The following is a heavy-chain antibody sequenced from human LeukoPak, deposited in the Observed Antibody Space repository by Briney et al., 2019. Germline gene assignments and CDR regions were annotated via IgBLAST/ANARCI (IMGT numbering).Heavy chain of an antibody. CDR3: AKGGFDWFGDDY. Sequence: QPGGSLRLSCGAPGFSFSSFGMHWVRQAPGKGLQWVAVISYDGSNKYYTDSVKGRFTISRDNSKNTLYLQMNSLRAEDTAVYYCAKGGFDWFGDDYWGQGTLVTVSS. V-gene: IGHV3-30*04. CDR2: ISYDGSNK. J-gene: IGHJ4*02. CDR1: GFSFSSFG. D-gene: IGHD3-10*01.